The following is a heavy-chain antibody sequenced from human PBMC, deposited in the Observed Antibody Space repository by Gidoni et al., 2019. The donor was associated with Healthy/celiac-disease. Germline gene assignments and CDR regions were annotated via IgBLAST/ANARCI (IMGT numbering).Heavy chain of an antibody. J-gene: IGHJ4*02. CDR1: GGSISSGSYY. CDR3: ARERRVTTRFDY. CDR2: ISYSGST. D-gene: IGHD4-4*01. V-gene: IGHV4-31*01. Sequence: QVQLQESGPGLVKPSQTLSLTCTVPGGSISSGSYYWSWIRQHPGKGLEWIGYISYSGSTYYNPSLKSLVTISVDTSQNQFSLKLSSVTAADTAVYYCARERRVTTRFDYWGQGTLVTVSS.